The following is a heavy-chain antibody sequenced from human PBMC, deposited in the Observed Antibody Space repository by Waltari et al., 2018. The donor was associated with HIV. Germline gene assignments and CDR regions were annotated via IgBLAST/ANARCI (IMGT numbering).Heavy chain of an antibody. V-gene: IGHV4-39*01. CDR2: VYYTGST. CDR1: GGSISINNYY. J-gene: IGHJ5*02. Sequence: QLQLQESGPGLVKASDTLSLTCTVSGGSISINNYYWGWIRQPPGKGLEWIGNVYYTGSTYYNPSLKSRVTMSVDTSENQFSLNLRSVTAADTAIYYCAGLPRYDFWTWGQGTLVTVSS. CDR3: AGLPRYDFWT. D-gene: IGHD3-3*01.